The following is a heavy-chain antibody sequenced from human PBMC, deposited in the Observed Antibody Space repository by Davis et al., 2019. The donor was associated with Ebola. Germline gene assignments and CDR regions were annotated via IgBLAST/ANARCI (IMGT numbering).Heavy chain of an antibody. CDR1: GFTFSSYSMN. CDR3: ARKAVAGLSIDY. V-gene: IGHV4-59*05. D-gene: IGHD6-19*01. J-gene: IGHJ4*02. CDR2: MYYSGST. Sequence: PGGSLRLSCAASGFTFSSYSMNWVRQAPGKGLEWIGCMYYSGSTYYNPSLKSRVSTSVDTSNNQFSLKLSSVTAADTAVYYCARKAVAGLSIDYWGQGTLVIVSS.